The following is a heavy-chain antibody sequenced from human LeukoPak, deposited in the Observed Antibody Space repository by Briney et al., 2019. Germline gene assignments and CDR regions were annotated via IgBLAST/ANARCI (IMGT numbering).Heavy chain of an antibody. CDR1: GFTFSSYA. D-gene: IGHD3-9*01. Sequence: PGRSLRLSCAASGFTFSSYALHWVRQAPGKGLEWVGVILYDGTMQYYADSVKGRFIISRDNSRNTLYLQMNTLKPEDTAVYYCARESRGYDILTGKYHRGYYSYYMDVWGKGTTVTVSS. CDR2: ILYDGTMQ. J-gene: IGHJ6*03. CDR3: ARESRGYDILTGKYHRGYYSYYMDV. V-gene: IGHV3-30*04.